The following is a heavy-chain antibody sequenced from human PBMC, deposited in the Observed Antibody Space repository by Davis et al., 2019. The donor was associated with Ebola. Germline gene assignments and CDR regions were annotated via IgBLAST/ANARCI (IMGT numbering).Heavy chain of an antibody. CDR3: ARGMGMVHEANWFDP. D-gene: IGHD3-10*01. V-gene: IGHV1-3*01. J-gene: IGHJ5*02. CDR1: GYTFTSYA. CDR2: INAGNGNT. Sequence: ASVKVSCKASGYTFTSYAMHWVRQAPGQRLEWMGWINAGNGNTKYSQKFQGRVTITRDTSASTAYMELSSLRSEDTAVYYCARGMGMVHEANWFDPWGQGTLVTVSS.